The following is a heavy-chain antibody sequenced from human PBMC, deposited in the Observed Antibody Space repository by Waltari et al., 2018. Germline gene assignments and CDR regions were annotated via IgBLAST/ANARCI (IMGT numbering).Heavy chain of an antibody. V-gene: IGHV3-15*01. CDR2: TTSKSDGGII. J-gene: IGHJ4*02. CDR1: GLSFRNTW. Sequence: EVQLVESGGGLVKPGGSLRLSCVASGLSFRNTWIGWVRQAPGKGLEWVCRTTSKSDGGIIDYAAPVKGRCIISRDDSSNTLYLQMNSLKTEDTAVYYCTTDWDESSGSCFDYWGQGTRVTVSS. D-gene: IGHD3-10*01. CDR3: TTDWDESSGSCFDY.